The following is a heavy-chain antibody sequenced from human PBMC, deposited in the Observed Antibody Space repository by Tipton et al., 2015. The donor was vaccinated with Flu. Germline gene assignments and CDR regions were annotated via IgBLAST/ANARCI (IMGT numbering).Heavy chain of an antibody. CDR3: ARDDCGSPTCHHYYYGMDV. V-gene: IGHV3-30*03. Sequence: SLRLSCAASGFTFSGYGMFWVRQAPGKGLEWVAVISYDGSDRYYADSVRGRFTISRDNSKETVYLQVSSLRAEDTAVYYCARDDCGSPTCHHYYYGMDVWGQGTTVNVTS. D-gene: IGHD2-2*01. J-gene: IGHJ6*02. CDR2: ISYDGSDR. CDR1: GFTFSGYG.